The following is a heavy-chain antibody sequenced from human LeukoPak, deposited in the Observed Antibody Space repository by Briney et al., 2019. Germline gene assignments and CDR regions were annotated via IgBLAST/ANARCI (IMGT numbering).Heavy chain of an antibody. D-gene: IGHD3-16*02. J-gene: IGHJ5*02. CDR1: GFTFSDYY. CDR3: ARAGFLITFGGVIS. CDR2: ISSSGSTI. Sequence: GGSLRLSCAASGFTFSDYYMSWIRQAPGKGLEWVSSISSSGSTIYYADSVKGRFTISRDNAKNSLYLQMNSLRAEDTAIYYCARAGFLITFGGVISWGQGTLVTVSS. V-gene: IGHV3-11*04.